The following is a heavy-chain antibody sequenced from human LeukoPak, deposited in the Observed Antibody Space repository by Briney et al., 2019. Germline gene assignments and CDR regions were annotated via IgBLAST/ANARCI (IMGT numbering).Heavy chain of an antibody. J-gene: IGHJ3*02. CDR3: ARGSAIVGAKGAFDI. CDR2: INPNSGDT. D-gene: IGHD1-26*01. CDR1: GYTFTVYY. Sequence: ASVMVSCTPSGYTFTVYYIHWVRQAPGQGLGWMGWINPNSGDTKYAQKFQGRVTMTRDTSISTAYMELTRLTSDDTAVYYCARGSAIVGAKGAFDIWGQGTMVTVSS. V-gene: IGHV1-2*02.